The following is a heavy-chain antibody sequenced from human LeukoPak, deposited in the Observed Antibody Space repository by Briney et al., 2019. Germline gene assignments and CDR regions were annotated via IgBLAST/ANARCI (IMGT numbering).Heavy chain of an antibody. V-gene: IGHV4-34*01. Sequence: KPSETLSLTCAVYGGSFSGYYWSWIRQPPGKGLEWIGEINHSGSTNYNPSLKSRVTISVDTSKNQFSLKLSSVTAADTAVYYCARWYYYGSGSPPAYNWFDPWGQGTLVTVSS. CDR1: GGSFSGYY. D-gene: IGHD3-10*01. CDR3: ARWYYYGSGSPPAYNWFDP. CDR2: INHSGST. J-gene: IGHJ5*02.